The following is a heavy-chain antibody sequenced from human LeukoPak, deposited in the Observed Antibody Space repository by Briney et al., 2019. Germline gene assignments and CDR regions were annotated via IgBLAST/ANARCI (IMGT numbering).Heavy chain of an antibody. V-gene: IGHV1-2*06. CDR1: GYTFTGYY. CDR2: INPNSGGT. Sequence: HWASVKVSCKASGYTFTGYYMHWVRQAPGQGLEWMGRINPNSGGTNYAQKFQGRVTMTRDKSISTAYRELTRLRSDDTAVYYCARHPRDIVVLSAAIETTNWFDPWGQGTLVTVSS. J-gene: IGHJ5*02. CDR3: ARHPRDIVVLSAAIETTNWFDP. D-gene: IGHD2-2*02.